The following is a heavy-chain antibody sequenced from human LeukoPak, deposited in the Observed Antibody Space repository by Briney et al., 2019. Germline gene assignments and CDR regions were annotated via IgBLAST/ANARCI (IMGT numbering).Heavy chain of an antibody. CDR3: ARGSSGVDY. V-gene: IGHV3-48*03. D-gene: IGHD2-15*01. Sequence: PGGSLRLSCAASGFMFSSYEMNWVRQAPGKGLEWVSYITASAMTIHYADSVKGRFTISRDNAKNSVYLQMDSLSGEDTAVYYCARGSSGVDYWGQGTLVTVSS. CDR1: GFMFSSYE. J-gene: IGHJ4*02. CDR2: ITASAMTI.